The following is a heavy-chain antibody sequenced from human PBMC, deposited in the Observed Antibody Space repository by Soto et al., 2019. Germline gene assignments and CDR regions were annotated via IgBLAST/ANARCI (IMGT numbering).Heavy chain of an antibody. CDR2: INANNGNT. CDR1: GYTFSRYG. D-gene: IGHD5-12*01. Sequence: VKVSCKASGYTFSRYGISWIRQAPGQGLEWMGWINANNGNTDYAQNFQGRVTMTTDTSTSTTYMELRRLTSDDTAIYYCATSYDSGFDPWGQGTLVTVSS. V-gene: IGHV1-18*04. J-gene: IGHJ5*02. CDR3: ATSYDSGFDP.